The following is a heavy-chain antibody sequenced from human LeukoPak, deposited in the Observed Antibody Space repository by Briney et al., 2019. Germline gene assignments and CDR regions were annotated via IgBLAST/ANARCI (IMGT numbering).Heavy chain of an antibody. V-gene: IGHV4-39*01. CDR2: IYYSGST. J-gene: IGHJ6*03. CDR1: GDSISSSSYY. Sequence: PSETLSLTCIVSGDSISSSSYYWGWIRQPPGKGLEWIGSIYYSGSTYYNPSLKSRVTISVDTSKNQFSLKVTSVTAADTAVYYCATNGYYCMDVWGKGTTVTVSS. D-gene: IGHD2-8*01. CDR3: ATNGYYCMDV.